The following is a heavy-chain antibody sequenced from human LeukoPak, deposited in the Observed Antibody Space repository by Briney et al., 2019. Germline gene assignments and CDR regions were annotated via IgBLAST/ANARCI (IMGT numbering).Heavy chain of an antibody. CDR1: GFTFSSYS. Sequence: GGSLRLSCAASGFTFSSYSMNWVRQAPGKGLEWGSYISSSGSTIYYADSVKGRVTVPRDNAKSSLYLQMNSLRAEDTAVYYCAELGITMIGGVWGKGTTVTISS. D-gene: IGHD3-10*02. CDR3: AELGITMIGGV. V-gene: IGHV3-48*01. CDR2: ISSSGSTI. J-gene: IGHJ6*04.